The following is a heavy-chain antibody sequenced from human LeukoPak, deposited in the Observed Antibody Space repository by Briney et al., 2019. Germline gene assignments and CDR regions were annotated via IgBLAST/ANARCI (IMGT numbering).Heavy chain of an antibody. V-gene: IGHV3-30*02. CDR2: IRFDGSNE. Sequence: PGGSLRLSCAASGLTSSVYAMHWVRQAPGKGLEWVAFIRFDGSNEQYADSVKGRFTISRDKSTNTLYLQMNSLRAEDTAVYYCAEDRGDFPPYLDYWGQGTLVTVSS. CDR3: AEDRGDFPPYLDY. CDR1: GLTSSVYA. D-gene: IGHD2-21*02. J-gene: IGHJ4*02.